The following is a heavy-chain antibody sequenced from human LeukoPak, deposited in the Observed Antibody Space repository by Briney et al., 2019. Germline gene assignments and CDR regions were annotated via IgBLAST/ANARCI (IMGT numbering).Heavy chain of an antibody. D-gene: IGHD3-22*01. V-gene: IGHV4-39*01. CDR3: ARQTPDYYYDSSGYYYYYGMDV. CDR1: GGSISSSSYY. CDR2: IYYSGST. J-gene: IGHJ6*02. Sequence: SETLSLTCNVSGGSISSSSYYWGWIRQPPGKGLEWIGSIYYSGSTYYNPSLKSRVTISVDTSKDQFSLKLSSVTAADTAVYYCARQTPDYYYDSSGYYYYYGMDVWGQGTTVTVSS.